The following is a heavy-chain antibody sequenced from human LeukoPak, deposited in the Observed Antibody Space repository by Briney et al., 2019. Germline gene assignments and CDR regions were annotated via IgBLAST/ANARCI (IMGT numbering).Heavy chain of an antibody. Sequence: PSETLSLTCTVSGGSISSYYWSWIRQPPGKGLEWIGYIYYSGSTNYNPSLKSRVTISVDTSKNQFPLKLSSVTAADTAVYYCASSSIAARGAFDYWGQGTLVTVSS. CDR3: ASSSIAARGAFDY. D-gene: IGHD6-6*01. CDR2: IYYSGST. V-gene: IGHV4-59*01. J-gene: IGHJ4*02. CDR1: GGSISSYY.